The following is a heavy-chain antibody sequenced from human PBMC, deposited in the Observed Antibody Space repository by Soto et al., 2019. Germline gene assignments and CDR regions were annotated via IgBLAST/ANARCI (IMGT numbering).Heavy chain of an antibody. V-gene: IGHV1-18*01. Sequence: QVQLVQSGGEVKKPGASVRVSCKASGYTFPSYGITWVRQAPGQGLEWKGWINTYNGNTNYTQKLQGRVTMTTDTSTSTVYMELRSLRSDDTAVYYCARVVIGTRPPDYWGQGTLVTVSS. CDR2: INTYNGNT. CDR1: GYTFPSYG. CDR3: ARVVIGTRPPDY. D-gene: IGHD6-6*01. J-gene: IGHJ4*02.